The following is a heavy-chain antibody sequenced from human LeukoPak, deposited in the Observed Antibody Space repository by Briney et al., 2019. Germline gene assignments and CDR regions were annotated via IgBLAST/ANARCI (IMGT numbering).Heavy chain of an antibody. CDR2: ISYDGSIK. D-gene: IGHD2-15*01. V-gene: IGHV3-30*03. Sequence: GGSLRLSCAASGFTFNSYGMHWVRQAPGKGLEWVAVISYDGSIKYYADSVKGRFAISRDSSQNTLYLQMSSLRAEDTAVYFCARDGDLGVVVVATTDVAYYFDYWGQGTLVTVSS. J-gene: IGHJ4*02. CDR3: ARDGDLGVVVVATTDVAYYFDY. CDR1: GFTFNSYG.